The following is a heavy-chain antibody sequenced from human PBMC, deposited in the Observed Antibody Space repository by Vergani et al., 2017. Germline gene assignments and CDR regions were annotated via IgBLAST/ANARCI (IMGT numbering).Heavy chain of an antibody. V-gene: IGHV3-33*01. CDR2: TWYDGNNK. J-gene: IGHJ5*02. D-gene: IGHD1-14*01. CDR1: GFTFNQYG. CDR3: ARDLRLLYNRFDP. Sequence: QVQLVESGGGVVQPGRSLRLSCAASGFTFNQYGMHWVRQGPGKGLEWVAVTWYDGNNKQYADSVKGRFTISRDNSKSTMYLQMNSLIDEDTGVYYCARDLRLLYNRFDPWGQGTLVTVSS.